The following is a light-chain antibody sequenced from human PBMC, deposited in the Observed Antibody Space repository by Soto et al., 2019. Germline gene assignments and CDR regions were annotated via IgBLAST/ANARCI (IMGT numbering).Light chain of an antibody. V-gene: IGKV1-5*01. CDR2: DAS. J-gene: IGKJ1*01. CDR3: QQCYMGWT. CDR1: QSIGRF. Sequence: IHMTRSPSTVSASVLDRVTITCRASQSIGRFLAWYQHQPGKAPKLLIYDASTLESGVPSRFSGTGSGTEFTFSITSLQTEDFGTYYCQQCYMGWTFGQGTKVDIK.